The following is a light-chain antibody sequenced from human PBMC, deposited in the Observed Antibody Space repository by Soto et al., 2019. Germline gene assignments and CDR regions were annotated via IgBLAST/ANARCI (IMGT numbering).Light chain of an antibody. CDR1: SSDVGGYNY. CDR2: EIS. CDR3: TSYTSISTLV. V-gene: IGLV2-14*01. J-gene: IGLJ2*01. Sequence: QSALTQPASVSGSPGQSITISCTGTSSDVGGYNYVSWYQQHPGKAPKVVIYEISNRPSWISNRFSGSKSGNTASLTISGLEAEDEADYYCTSYTSISTLVFGGGTQLTVL.